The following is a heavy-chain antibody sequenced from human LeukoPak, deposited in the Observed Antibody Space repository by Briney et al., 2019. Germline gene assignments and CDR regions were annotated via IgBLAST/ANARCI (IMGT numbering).Heavy chain of an antibody. D-gene: IGHD2-21*02. CDR2: INSDGSST. Sequence: GGSLRLSCAASGFTFSSYWMHWVRQAPGKGLVWVSRINSDGSSTSYADSVKGRFTISRDNAKNTLYLQMNSLRVEDTAVYYCVRGSLRLPRSTPDYWGQGTLATVSS. CDR1: GFTFSSYW. CDR3: VRGSLRLPRSTPDY. J-gene: IGHJ4*02. V-gene: IGHV3-74*01.